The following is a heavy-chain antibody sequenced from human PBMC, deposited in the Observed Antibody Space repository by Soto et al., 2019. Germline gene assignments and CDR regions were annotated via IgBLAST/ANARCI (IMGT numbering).Heavy chain of an antibody. CDR3: AKRAAPRSTAPLHS. Sequence: EVQLLESGGGLVQPGGSLRLSCAASGFTFSTYAMSWVRQAPGKGLEWVSVISGGGDATYYAGSVEGRFTTSRDNPKNTVFLQMNSLRVEDTAIYYCAKRAAPRSTAPLHSWGQGTLVIVSS. CDR1: GFTFSTYA. V-gene: IGHV3-23*01. J-gene: IGHJ4*02. CDR2: ISGGGDAT.